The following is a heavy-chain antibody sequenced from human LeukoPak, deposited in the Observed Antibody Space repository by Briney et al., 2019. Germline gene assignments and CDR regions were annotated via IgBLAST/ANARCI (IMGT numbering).Heavy chain of an antibody. CDR3: ARDTRDWYYYDSSGYYPEY. J-gene: IGHJ4*02. Sequence: GGSLRLSCAASGFTFSSYAMHWVRQAPGKGLEWVAVISYDGSNKYYADSVKGRFTISKDYSTNTLYLQMNSLRAEDTAVYYCARDTRDWYYYDSSGYYPEYWGQGTLVTVSS. V-gene: IGHV3-30-3*01. CDR1: GFTFSSYA. CDR2: ISYDGSNK. D-gene: IGHD3-22*01.